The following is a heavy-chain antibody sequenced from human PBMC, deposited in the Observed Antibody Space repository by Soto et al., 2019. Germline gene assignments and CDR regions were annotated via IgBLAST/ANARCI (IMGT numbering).Heavy chain of an antibody. CDR1: GYSFTTYG. V-gene: IGHV1-18*01. J-gene: IGHJ6*02. CDR2: ISGYNGNT. CDR3: ARECPAPYYYYGMDV. Sequence: QVQLVQSGGEVKKPGASVKVSCKTSGYSFTTYGISWVRQAPGQGLEWMGWISGYNGNTNYAQKFQGRVTTTTVTSTSTAYMELRSLRSDDTAVYYCARECPAPYYYYGMDVWGQGSTVADSS.